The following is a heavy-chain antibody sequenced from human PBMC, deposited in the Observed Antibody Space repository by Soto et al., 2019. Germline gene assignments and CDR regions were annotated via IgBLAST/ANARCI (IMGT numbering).Heavy chain of an antibody. CDR3: ARDRGGITVSSKPLGEWFDP. D-gene: IGHD3-16*01. CDR1: GDSISNYH. J-gene: IGHJ5*02. CDR2: IYYSGST. V-gene: IGHV4-59*12. Sequence: SETLSLTCTVSGDSISNYHWSWIRQPPGKGLEWIGYIYYSGSTNYNPSLKSRVTISVDTSKNQFSLRLTSVTAADTAVYYCARDRGGITVSSKPLGEWFDPWGQGTLVTVSS.